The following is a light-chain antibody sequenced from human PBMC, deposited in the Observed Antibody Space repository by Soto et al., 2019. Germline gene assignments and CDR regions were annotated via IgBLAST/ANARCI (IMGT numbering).Light chain of an antibody. Sequence: QSVLTQPASVSGSPGESITISCTGTRSDVGSYNSIAWYQQHPGKAPRVVIFAVTKRPSGISNRFSGSKSGSTASLTISGLQAEDGADYFCFSYAGDSTWMFGGGTKLTVL. J-gene: IGLJ3*02. CDR1: RSDVGSYNS. CDR3: FSYAGDSTWM. CDR2: AVT. V-gene: IGLV2-23*02.